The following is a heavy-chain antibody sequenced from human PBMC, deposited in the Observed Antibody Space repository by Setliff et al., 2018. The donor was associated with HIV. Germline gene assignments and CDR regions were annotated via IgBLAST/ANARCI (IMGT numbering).Heavy chain of an antibody. CDR1: GGSFSGYY. CDR2: INHSGST. J-gene: IGHJ6*03. CDR3: ARAIFGIVYYYMDV. D-gene: IGHD3-3*01. V-gene: IGHV4-34*01. Sequence: ETLSLTCAVYGGSFSGYYWSWIRQPPGKGLEWIGEINHSGSTNYNPSLKSRVTISVDTSKNQFSLKLSSVTAADTAVYYCARAIFGIVYYYMDVWGKGTTVTVSS.